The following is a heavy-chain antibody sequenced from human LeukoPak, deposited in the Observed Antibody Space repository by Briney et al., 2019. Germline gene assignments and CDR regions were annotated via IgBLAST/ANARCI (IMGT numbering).Heavy chain of an antibody. Sequence: GGSLRLSCAASGFTLDDYAMHWVRQAPGKGLEWVSAISGSGGSTYYADSVKGRFTISRDNSKNALYLQMNSLRAEDTAVYYCAKNDYYDSSDAFDYWGQGTLVTVSS. J-gene: IGHJ4*02. D-gene: IGHD3-22*01. CDR3: AKNDYYDSSDAFDY. CDR1: GFTLDDYA. V-gene: IGHV3-23*01. CDR2: ISGSGGST.